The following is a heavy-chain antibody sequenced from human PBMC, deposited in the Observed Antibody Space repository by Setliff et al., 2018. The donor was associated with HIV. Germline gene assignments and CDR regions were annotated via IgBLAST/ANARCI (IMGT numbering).Heavy chain of an antibody. J-gene: IGHJ4*02. CDR1: GYSFTNYG. Sequence: GASVKVSCKASGYSFTNYGLNWVRQAPGQGLEWMGWISVYNGYTNYAQNLQDRVTMTTDTSTSTAYMELRSLGSDDTAVYYCARAYGTVSCYYDYWGQGTLVTVSS. D-gene: IGHD3-3*01. CDR3: ARAYGTVSCYYDY. V-gene: IGHV1-18*01. CDR2: ISVYNGYT.